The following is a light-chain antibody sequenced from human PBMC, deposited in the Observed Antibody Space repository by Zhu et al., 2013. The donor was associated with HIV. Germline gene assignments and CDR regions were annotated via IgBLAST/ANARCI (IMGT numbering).Light chain of an antibody. J-gene: IGKJ2*01. Sequence: EIVMTQSPVTLSVSPGERATLSCRASQSVSSSLAWYQQKPGQAPRLLIYGASTRATGIPARFSGRGSGTEFTLTISSLQSEDFAVYYCQQYNIWPPKYTFGQGTRLEIK. V-gene: IGKV3-15*01. CDR1: QSVSSS. CDR2: GAS. CDR3: QQYNIWPPKYT.